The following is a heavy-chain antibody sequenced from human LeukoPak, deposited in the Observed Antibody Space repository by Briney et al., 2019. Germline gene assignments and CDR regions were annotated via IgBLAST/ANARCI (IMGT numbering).Heavy chain of an antibody. V-gene: IGHV1-69*01. D-gene: IGHD4-17*01. CDR2: IIPIFGTA. J-gene: IGHJ4*02. CDR3: ASPHDYGDYILDY. Sequence: ASVKVSCKASGGTFSSYAISWVRQAPGQGLEWMGGIIPIFGTANYAQKFQGRVTITADEPTSTAYMELSSLRSEDTAVYYCASPHDYGDYILDYWGQGTLVTVSS. CDR1: GGTFSSYA.